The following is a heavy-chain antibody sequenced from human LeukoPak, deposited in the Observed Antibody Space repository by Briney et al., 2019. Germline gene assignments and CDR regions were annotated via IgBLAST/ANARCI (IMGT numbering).Heavy chain of an antibody. V-gene: IGHV3-49*04. CDR1: GFTFGDYA. CDR2: IRSKAYGGTT. Sequence: PGGSLRLSCTASGFTFGDYAMSWVRQAPGKGLEWLGFIRSKAYGGTTEYGASVKGRFTISRDDSKSIAYLQMNSLKTEDTAVYYCSRGDIVVEPATTRRNDAFDIWGQGTMVTVSS. CDR3: SRGDIVVEPATTRRNDAFDI. J-gene: IGHJ3*02. D-gene: IGHD2-2*01.